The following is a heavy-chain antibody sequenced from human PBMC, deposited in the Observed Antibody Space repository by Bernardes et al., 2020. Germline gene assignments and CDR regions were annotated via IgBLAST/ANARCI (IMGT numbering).Heavy chain of an antibody. J-gene: IGHJ4*02. D-gene: IGHD3-22*01. Sequence: AGAKVPRKASGYTFPNYGISWVRQAPGQGLEWMGWISAYNCNTHYAQKLQGRVTMTTNTSTSTAYMELRSLRSDDTAVYYCARDVHYYDSSGYYSWYFDYWGQGTLVTVFS. CDR2: ISAYNCNT. CDR3: ARDVHYYDSSGYYSWYFDY. CDR1: GYTFPNYG. V-gene: IGHV1-18*01.